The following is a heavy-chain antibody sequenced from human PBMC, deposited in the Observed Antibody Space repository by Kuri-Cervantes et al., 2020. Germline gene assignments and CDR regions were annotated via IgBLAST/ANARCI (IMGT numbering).Heavy chain of an antibody. CDR1: GGTFSSYA. CDR3: ARGRDIVVVPAAIDYYYYGMDV. J-gene: IGHJ6*02. Sequence: SVKVSCKASGGTFSSYAISWVRQAPGQGLEWMGGIIPIFGTANYAQKFQGRVTITADESTSTAYMELSSLRSEDTAVYYCARGRDIVVVPAAIDYYYYGMDVWGQGTMVTVSS. D-gene: IGHD2-2*01. V-gene: IGHV1-69*13. CDR2: IIPIFGTA.